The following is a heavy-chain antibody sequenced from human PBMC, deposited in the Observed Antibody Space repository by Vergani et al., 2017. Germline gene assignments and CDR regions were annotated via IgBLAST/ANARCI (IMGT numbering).Heavy chain of an antibody. V-gene: IGHV1-18*01. CDR1: GYSFTSYG. J-gene: IGHJ5*02. CDR3: ARRTTPYSNCWFDP. Sequence: VQLVQSGAEVKKPGESLKISGKGSGYSFTSYGISWVRQAPGQGLEWMGWISAYNGNTNYAQKLQGRVTMTTDTSTSTAYMELRSLRSDDTAVYYCARRTTPYSNCWFDPWGQGTLVTVSS. D-gene: IGHD4-11*01. CDR2: ISAYNGNT.